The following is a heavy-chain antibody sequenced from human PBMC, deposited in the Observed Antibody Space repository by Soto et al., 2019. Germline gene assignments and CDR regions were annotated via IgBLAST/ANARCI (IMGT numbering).Heavy chain of an antibody. CDR1: GYTFTGYY. D-gene: IGHD1-1*01. V-gene: IGHV1-2*02. CDR2: INPNSGGT. Sequence: GASVKVSCKASGYTFTGYYMHWVRQAPGQGLEWMGWINPNSGGTNYAQKFQGRVTMTRDTSISTAYMELSRLRSDDTAVYYCARVKVERAGTTGFDTWGQGTLVTVSS. CDR3: ARVKVERAGTTGFDT. J-gene: IGHJ5*02.